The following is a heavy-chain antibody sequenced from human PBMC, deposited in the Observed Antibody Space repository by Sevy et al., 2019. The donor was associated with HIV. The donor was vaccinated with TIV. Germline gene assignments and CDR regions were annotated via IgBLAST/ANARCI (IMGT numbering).Heavy chain of an antibody. CDR3: VGSTVTTNDY. CDR2: ISYDGSNK. J-gene: IGHJ4*02. V-gene: IGHV3-30*04. D-gene: IGHD4-17*01. Sequence: GGSLRLSCAASGFTFSSYAMHWVRQAPGKGLEWVAVISYDGSNKYYADSVKGRFTISRDNSKNTLYLQMNSLRAEDTAVYYCVGSTVTTNDYWGQGTLVTVSS. CDR1: GFTFSSYA.